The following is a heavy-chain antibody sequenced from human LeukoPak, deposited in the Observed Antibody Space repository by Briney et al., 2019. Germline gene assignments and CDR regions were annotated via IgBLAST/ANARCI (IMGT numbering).Heavy chain of an antibody. CDR3: ARRRGSFDY. Sequence: PSETLSLTCAVYGGSFSGYYWSWIRQPPGKGLEWIGEINHSGSTNYNPSLKSRVTISVDTPKNQFSLKLSSVTAADTAVYYCARRRGSFDYWGQGTLVTVSS. V-gene: IGHV4-34*01. D-gene: IGHD6-25*01. CDR2: INHSGST. CDR1: GGSFSGYY. J-gene: IGHJ4*02.